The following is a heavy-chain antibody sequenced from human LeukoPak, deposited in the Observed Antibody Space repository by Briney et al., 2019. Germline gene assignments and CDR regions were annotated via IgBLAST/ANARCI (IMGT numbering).Heavy chain of an antibody. J-gene: IGHJ4*02. Sequence: GGSLRLSCAASGFTFSSYGMHWVRQAPGKGLEWVAVISYDGSNKYYADSVKGRFTISRDNSKNTLYLQMNSLRAEDTAVYYCAGCSGGSCYYFDYWGQETLVTVSS. CDR1: GFTFSSYG. V-gene: IGHV3-30*03. D-gene: IGHD2-15*01. CDR3: AGCSGGSCYYFDY. CDR2: ISYDGSNK.